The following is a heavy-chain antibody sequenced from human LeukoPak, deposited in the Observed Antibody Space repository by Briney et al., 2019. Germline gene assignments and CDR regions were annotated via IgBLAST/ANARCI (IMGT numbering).Heavy chain of an antibody. J-gene: IGHJ4*02. Sequence: GGSLRLSCAASGFTFSNYAMSWVRQAPGKGLEWVPSIGGSGAGTYYADSVKGRFTISRDNSKNTLYVQMNSLRAEDTAVYYCAKDPTHDYSNYVGDYWGQGTLVTVSS. V-gene: IGHV3-23*01. CDR2: IGGSGAGT. D-gene: IGHD4-11*01. CDR3: AKDPTHDYSNYVGDY. CDR1: GFTFSNYA.